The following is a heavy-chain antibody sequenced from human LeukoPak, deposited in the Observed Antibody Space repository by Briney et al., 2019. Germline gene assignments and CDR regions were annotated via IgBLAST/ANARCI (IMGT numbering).Heavy chain of an antibody. CDR2: IHHSGST. J-gene: IGHJ4*02. CDR1: GGSIISNNW. CDR3: AVRQLVWGSYRYTEVSDY. D-gene: IGHD3-16*02. V-gene: IGHV4-4*02. Sequence: SGTLSLTCAVSGGSIISNNWWSWVRQPPGKGLEWIGEIHHSGSTNYNPSLKSRVTISVDKSKNQFSLKLSSVTAADTAVYYCAVRQLVWGSYRYTEVSDYWGQGTLVTVSS.